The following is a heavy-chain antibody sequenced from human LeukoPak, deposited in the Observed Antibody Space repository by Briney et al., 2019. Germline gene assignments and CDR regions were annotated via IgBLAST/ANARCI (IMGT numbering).Heavy chain of an antibody. CDR2: INPNSGGT. J-gene: IGHJ4*02. V-gene: IGHV1-2*02. D-gene: IGHD2-15*01. CDR3: ARESHGVVAATRLNY. CDR1: GYTFTGYY. Sequence: GASVKVSCKASGYTFTGYYMHWVRQAPGQGLEWMGWINPNSGGTNYAQKFQGRVTMTRDTSISTAYMELSRLRSDDTAVYYCARESHGVVAATRLNYWGQGTLVTVSS.